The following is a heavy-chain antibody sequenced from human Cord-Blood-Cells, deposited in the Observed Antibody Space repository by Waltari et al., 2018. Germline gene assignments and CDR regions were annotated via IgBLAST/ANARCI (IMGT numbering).Heavy chain of an antibody. Sequence: QVQLVQSGAEVKKPGDSVKVSCTASGYTFTRHGIRWGRRAPGQGLEWMGWISAYNGNTNYAQKLQGRVTMTTDTSTSTAYMELRSLRSDDTAVYYCARDPSYGDYVNDAFDIWGQGTMVTVSS. J-gene: IGHJ3*02. CDR1: GYTFTRHG. CDR2: ISAYNGNT. CDR3: ARDPSYGDYVNDAFDI. V-gene: IGHV1-18*01. D-gene: IGHD4-17*01.